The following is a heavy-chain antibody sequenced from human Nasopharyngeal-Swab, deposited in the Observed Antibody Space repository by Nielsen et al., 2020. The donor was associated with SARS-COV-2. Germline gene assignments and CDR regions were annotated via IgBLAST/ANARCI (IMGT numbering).Heavy chain of an antibody. V-gene: IGHV1-2*02. Sequence: ASVKVPCKTSGYTFTDYYIHWLRQVPAQGLEWAGCINSDSGDTQYAQKFQGRVTVTSDRSRRTAYIDLSRLRSDDTAVYYCARDYYDNYDSDYWGQGTLVTVSS. CDR3: ARDYYDNYDSDY. CDR2: INSDSGDT. CDR1: GYTFTDYY. J-gene: IGHJ4*02. D-gene: IGHD3-22*01.